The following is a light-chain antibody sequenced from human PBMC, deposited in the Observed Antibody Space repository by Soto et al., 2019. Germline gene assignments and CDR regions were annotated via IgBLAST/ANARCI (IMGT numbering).Light chain of an antibody. J-gene: IGKJ1*01. CDR3: KQYGDSPQT. CDR1: QSVSSSS. V-gene: IGKV3-20*01. Sequence: EIVLAQSPGTLSLSPGDRATLSCRASQSVSSSSLAWYQQKPGQAPRLLIYDSSNRTTGIQDRFSGSGSGTDFTLTIRRLEPEDFAVYFCKQYGDSPQTFGQGTKVDI. CDR2: DSS.